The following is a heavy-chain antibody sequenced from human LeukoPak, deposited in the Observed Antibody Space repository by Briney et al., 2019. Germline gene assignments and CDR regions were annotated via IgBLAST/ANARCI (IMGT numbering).Heavy chain of an antibody. D-gene: IGHD2-15*01. Sequence: GGSLRLSCAASGFTFSSYGMHWVRQAPGKGLEWVAVISYDGSNKYYADSVKGRFTISRDSSKNTLYLQMNSLRAGDAAVYYCAKAPVTTCSGAYCYPFDYWSQGTLVTVSS. CDR2: ISYDGSNK. V-gene: IGHV3-30*18. CDR1: GFTFSSYG. CDR3: AKAPVTTCSGAYCYPFDY. J-gene: IGHJ4*02.